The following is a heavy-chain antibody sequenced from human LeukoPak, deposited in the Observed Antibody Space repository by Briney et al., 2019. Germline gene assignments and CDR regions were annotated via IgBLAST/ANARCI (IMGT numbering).Heavy chain of an antibody. CDR2: ISWNGGST. CDR3: ARRYGSGSYFGSDWFDP. V-gene: IGHV3-20*04. D-gene: IGHD3-10*01. CDR1: GFDFDDYA. Sequence: GGSLRLSCVASGFDFDDYAMIWVRQPPRKGLEWVYTISWNGGSTTYADSVKGRFIISRDNANNSLYLQMNSLRVEDTALYYCARRYGSGSYFGSDWFDPWGQGTLVTVSS. J-gene: IGHJ5*02.